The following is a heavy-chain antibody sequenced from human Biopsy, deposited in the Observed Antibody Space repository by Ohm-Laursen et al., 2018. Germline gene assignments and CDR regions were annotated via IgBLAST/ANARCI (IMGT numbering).Heavy chain of an antibody. CDR3: ARESALAGDFDS. Sequence: PSQTLSLTCTVSGASVTSGSYYWSWIRQPPGKGLEWLGYIPNIGSTNYNPSLKSRVTISVDTSKNHFSLKLTSVTAADTAVYYCARESALAGDFDSWGQGTLVTVSS. CDR1: GASVTSGSYY. D-gene: IGHD6-19*01. CDR2: IPNIGST. V-gene: IGHV4-61*01. J-gene: IGHJ4*02.